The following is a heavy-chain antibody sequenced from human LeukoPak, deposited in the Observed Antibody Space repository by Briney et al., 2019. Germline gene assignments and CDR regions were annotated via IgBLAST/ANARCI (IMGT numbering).Heavy chain of an antibody. J-gene: IGHJ6*03. CDR3: ARADYSNYDYYYYYYMDV. Sequence: PGGSLRLSCAASGFTFSSYAMHWVRQAPGKGLEWVAVISYDGSNKYYADSVKGRFTISRDNSKNTLYLQMNSLRAEDTAVYYCARADYSNYDYYYYYYMDVWGKGTTVTVSS. CDR2: ISYDGSNK. V-gene: IGHV3-30-3*01. CDR1: GFTFSSYA. D-gene: IGHD4-11*01.